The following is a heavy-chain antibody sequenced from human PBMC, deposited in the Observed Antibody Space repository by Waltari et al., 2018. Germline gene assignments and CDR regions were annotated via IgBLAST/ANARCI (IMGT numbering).Heavy chain of an antibody. Sequence: QVQLQQWGAGLLKPSETLSLTCAVYGGSFSGYYWSWIRQPPGKGLEWIGEINHSGSTNYNPSLKRRVTISVDTSKNQFSLKLSSVTAEDTAVYYCAREKAIFGVVPSYFDYWGQGTLVTVSS. CDR1: GGSFSGYY. CDR3: AREKAIFGVVPSYFDY. CDR2: INHSGST. J-gene: IGHJ4*02. V-gene: IGHV4-34*01. D-gene: IGHD3-3*01.